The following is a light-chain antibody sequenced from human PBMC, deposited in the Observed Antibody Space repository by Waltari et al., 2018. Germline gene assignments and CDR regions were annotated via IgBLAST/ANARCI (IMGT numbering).Light chain of an antibody. Sequence: EIVLTQSPGPLSLSPGERATLSCRASQSVSRALALYQQKPGQAPRLLIYGASNRATGIPDRFSGSGSGTDFSLTISRLDPEDVAVYYCQHYERLPATFGQGTKVEIK. V-gene: IGKV3-20*01. CDR2: GAS. CDR1: QSVSRA. CDR3: QHYERLPAT. J-gene: IGKJ1*01.